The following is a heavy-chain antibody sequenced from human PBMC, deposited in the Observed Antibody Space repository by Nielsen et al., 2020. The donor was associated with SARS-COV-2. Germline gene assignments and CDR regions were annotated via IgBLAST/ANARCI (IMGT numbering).Heavy chain of an antibody. D-gene: IGHD3-10*01. J-gene: IGHJ4*02. CDR3: AKNGAYYYGSGSYLTKRFDY. V-gene: IGHV3-21*04. CDR2: ISSSSSYI. Sequence: GESLKISCAASGFTFSSYAMNWVRQAPGKGLEWVSSISSSSSYIYYADSVKGRFTISRDNSKNTLYLQMNSLRAEDTAVYYCAKNGAYYYGSGSYLTKRFDYWGQGTLVTVSS. CDR1: GFTFSSYA.